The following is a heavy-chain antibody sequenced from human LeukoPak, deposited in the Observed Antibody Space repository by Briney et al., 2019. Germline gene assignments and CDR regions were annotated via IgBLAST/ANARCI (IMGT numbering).Heavy chain of an antibody. CDR3: ARDQRYYDWLTMTGLDY. D-gene: IGHD3-9*01. CDR2: ISYDGSNK. V-gene: IGHV3-30*01. Sequence: GGSLRLSCAASGFTFSRYAMHWVRQAPGKGLEWVAVISYDGSNKYYADSVKGRFTISRDNSKNTLYLQMNSLRAGDTAVYYCARDQRYYDWLTMTGLDYWGQGTLVTVSS. J-gene: IGHJ4*02. CDR1: GFTFSRYA.